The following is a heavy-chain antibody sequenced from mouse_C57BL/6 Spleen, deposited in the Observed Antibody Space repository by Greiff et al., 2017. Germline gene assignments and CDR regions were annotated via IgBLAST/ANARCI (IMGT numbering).Heavy chain of an antibody. CDR1: GYTFTSYW. V-gene: IGHV1-74*01. CDR3: AIWPRDGYPGY. J-gene: IGHJ2*01. Sequence: QVQLQQPGAELVKPGASVKVSCKASGYTFTSYWMHWVKQRPGQGLEWIGRINPSDSDTNYNQKFKGKATLTVDKSSSTAYMQLSSLTSEDSAVYYCAIWPRDGYPGYWGKGTTLTVSS. CDR2: INPSDSDT. D-gene: IGHD2-3*01.